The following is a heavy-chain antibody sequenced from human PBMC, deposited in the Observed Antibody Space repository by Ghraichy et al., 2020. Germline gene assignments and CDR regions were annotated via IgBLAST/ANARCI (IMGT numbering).Heavy chain of an antibody. CDR1: GGSFSGYY. V-gene: IGHV4-34*01. J-gene: IGHJ4*02. CDR2: INHSGST. D-gene: IGHD1-26*01. Sequence: SETLSLTCAVYGGSFSGYYWSWIRQPPGKGLEWIGEINHSGSTNYNPSLKSRVTISVDTSKNQFSLKLSSVTAADTAVYYCARELVGAPLGYWGQGTLVTVSS. CDR3: ARELVGAPLGY.